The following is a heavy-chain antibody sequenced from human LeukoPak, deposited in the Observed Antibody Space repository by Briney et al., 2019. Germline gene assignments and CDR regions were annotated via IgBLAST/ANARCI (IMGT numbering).Heavy chain of an antibody. J-gene: IGHJ4*02. Sequence: SETLSLTCTVSGYSISSGYYWGWIRQPPGKGLEWIGSIYHSGSTYYNPSLKSRVNISVDTSKTQFSLKLSSVTAADTAVYYCARETYYDILTGFGYWGQGTLVTVSS. D-gene: IGHD3-9*01. CDR3: ARETYYDILTGFGY. V-gene: IGHV4-38-2*02. CDR2: IYHSGST. CDR1: GYSISSGYY.